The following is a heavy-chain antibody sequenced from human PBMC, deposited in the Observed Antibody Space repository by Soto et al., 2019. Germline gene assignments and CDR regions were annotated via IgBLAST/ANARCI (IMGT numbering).Heavy chain of an antibody. CDR1: GGTFSSYA. D-gene: IGHD3-10*01. Sequence: SVKVSCKASGGTFSSYAISWVRQAPGQGLEWMGGIIPIFGTANYAQKFQGRVTITADESTSTAYMELSSLRSEDTAVYYCARDPNYYGSGDLDYWGQGTLVTVYS. J-gene: IGHJ4*02. CDR3: ARDPNYYGSGDLDY. V-gene: IGHV1-69*13. CDR2: IIPIFGTA.